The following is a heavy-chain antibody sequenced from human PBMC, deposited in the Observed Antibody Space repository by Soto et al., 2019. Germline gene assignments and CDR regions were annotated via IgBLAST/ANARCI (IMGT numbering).Heavy chain of an antibody. Sequence: PGGSLRLSCAASGFTFSSYSMNWVRQAPGKGLEWVSYISSSSSTIYYADSVKGRFTISRDNAKNSLYLQMNSLRAEDTAVYYCARDSNRSRNYDFWSGYWDFDYWGQGTLVTVSS. CDR3: ARDSNRSRNYDFWSGYWDFDY. D-gene: IGHD3-3*01. CDR2: ISSSSSTI. V-gene: IGHV3-48*01. CDR1: GFTFSSYS. J-gene: IGHJ4*02.